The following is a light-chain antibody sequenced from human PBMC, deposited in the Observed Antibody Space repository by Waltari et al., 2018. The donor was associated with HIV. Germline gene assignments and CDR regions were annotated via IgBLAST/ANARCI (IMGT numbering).Light chain of an antibody. Sequence: SVLTQPPSVSVAPGQTARMTCGGTKIGDKSVHWSQQRPGQAPVVVVYDDSDRPSGISERISGSNSGNTATLIISRVEAGDEADYYCQVWDGGSDPPGVFGGGTRLTVL. CDR2: DDS. V-gene: IGLV3-21*02. J-gene: IGLJ3*02. CDR3: QVWDGGSDPPGV. CDR1: KIGDKS.